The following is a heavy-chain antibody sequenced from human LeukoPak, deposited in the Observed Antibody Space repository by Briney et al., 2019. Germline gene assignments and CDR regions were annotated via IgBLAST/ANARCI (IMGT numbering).Heavy chain of an antibody. CDR3: ARLEAAAGTGGDAFDI. Sequence: PSETLSLTCTVSGVSISSSSYYWGWIRQPPGKGLEWIGSIYYSGSTYYNPSLKSRVTISVDTSKNQFSLKLSSVTAADTAVYYCARLEAAAGTGGDAFDIWGQGTMVTVSS. CDR1: GVSISSSSYY. J-gene: IGHJ3*02. D-gene: IGHD6-13*01. V-gene: IGHV4-39*01. CDR2: IYYSGST.